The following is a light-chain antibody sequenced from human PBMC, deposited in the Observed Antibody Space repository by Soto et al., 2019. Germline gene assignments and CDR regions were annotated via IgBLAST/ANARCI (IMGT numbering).Light chain of an antibody. J-gene: IGLJ2*01. CDR1: SSDVGAYDR. CDR2: DVS. CDR3: SSVTTKTTLV. Sequence: QYALTQPPSVSGSPRQSVTISCTGTSSDVGAYDRVSWYQQPPGTAPRVMIYDVSNRPSGVPDRFSGSKSGNTASLTISGLLPEDEADYYCSSVTTKTTLVFGGGTKLTVL. V-gene: IGLV2-18*02.